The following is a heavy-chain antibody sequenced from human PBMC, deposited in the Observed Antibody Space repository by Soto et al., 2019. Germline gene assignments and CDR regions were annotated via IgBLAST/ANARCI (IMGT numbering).Heavy chain of an antibody. CDR2: VESAGST. CDR1: GFTFSNYD. CDR3: AKHRLARGIDY. V-gene: IGHV3-23*01. Sequence: EVQLLESGGGLVQPGGSLRLSCVASGFTFSNYDMSWVRQAPGKGLEWVATVESAGSTYYADSVTCRFTISRDNTRNTLSLKMNSLRAEDTAVYYCAKHRLARGIDYWGQGTPVTVSS. D-gene: IGHD3-10*01. J-gene: IGHJ4*02.